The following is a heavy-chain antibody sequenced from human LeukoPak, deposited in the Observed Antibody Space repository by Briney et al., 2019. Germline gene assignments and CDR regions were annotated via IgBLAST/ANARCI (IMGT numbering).Heavy chain of an antibody. J-gene: IGHJ6*02. CDR2: ISGSGGST. CDR3: AKLLGGNPRAPEDTYYYYGMDV. D-gene: IGHD4-23*01. CDR1: GFTLSGYS. V-gene: IGHV3-23*01. Sequence: PGGSLRLSCAASGFTLSGYSMNWVRQAPGKGLEWVSAISGSGGSTYYADSVKGRFTISRDNSKNTLYLQMNSLRAEDTAVYYCAKLLGGNPRAPEDTYYYYGMDVWGQGTTVTVSS.